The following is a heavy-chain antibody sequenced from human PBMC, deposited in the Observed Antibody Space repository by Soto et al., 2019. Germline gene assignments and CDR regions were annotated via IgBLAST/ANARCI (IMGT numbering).Heavy chain of an antibody. Sequence: PSETLSLTCTFSGGSISSYYWSLIRQPPGKGLEWIGYIYYSGSTNYNPSLKSRVTISVDTSKNQFSLKLSSVTAADTAVYYCAGNKAKVPYYYYYMDVWGKGTTVTVSS. J-gene: IGHJ6*03. CDR2: IYYSGST. V-gene: IGHV4-59*01. CDR3: AGNKAKVPYYYYYMDV. CDR1: GGSISSYY.